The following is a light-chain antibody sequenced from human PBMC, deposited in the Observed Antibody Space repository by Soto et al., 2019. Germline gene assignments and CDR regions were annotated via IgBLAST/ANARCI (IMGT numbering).Light chain of an antibody. CDR2: DTS. CDR1: QSVSSSY. Sequence: EIVLTQSPGTLSLSPGEIATLSFRASQSVSSSYLAWYQQKPGQAPRLLIYDTSTRAAGIPARFTGSGSGTDFTLTISSLQSEDFAVYYCQQYNSWRSISFGQGTRLEIK. J-gene: IGKJ5*01. CDR3: QQYNSWRSIS. V-gene: IGKV3-20*01.